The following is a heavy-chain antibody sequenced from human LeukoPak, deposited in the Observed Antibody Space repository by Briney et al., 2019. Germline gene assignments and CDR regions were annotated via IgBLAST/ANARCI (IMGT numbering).Heavy chain of an antibody. CDR2: INIDGSTT. V-gene: IGHV3-74*03. CDR3: ARDEADAFDV. Sequence: PGGSLRLSCAASGFTFRSYWMHWVRRAPGKGLVWVSHINIDGSTTTYADSVKGRFTISRDNAKNTLYLQMNSLRAEDTAVYYCARDEADAFDVWGQGTMVTVSS. J-gene: IGHJ3*01. CDR1: GFTFRSYW.